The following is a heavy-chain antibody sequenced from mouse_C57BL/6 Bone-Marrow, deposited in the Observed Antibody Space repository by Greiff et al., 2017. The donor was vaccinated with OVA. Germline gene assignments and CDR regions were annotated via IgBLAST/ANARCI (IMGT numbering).Heavy chain of an antibody. CDR2: INPGSGGT. V-gene: IGHV1-54*01. CDR1: GYAFTNYL. J-gene: IGHJ3*01. Sequence: QVQLKQSGAELVRPGTSVKVSCKASGYAFTNYLIEWVKQRPGQGLEWIGVINPGSGGTNYNEKFKGKATLTADKSSSTAYMQLSSLTSEDSAVYFCAREGGYYYGSSSWFAYWGQGTLVTVSA. CDR3: AREGGYYYGSSSWFAY. D-gene: IGHD1-1*01.